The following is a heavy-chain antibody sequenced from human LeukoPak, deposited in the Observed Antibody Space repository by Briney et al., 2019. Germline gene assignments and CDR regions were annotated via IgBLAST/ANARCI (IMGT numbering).Heavy chain of an antibody. D-gene: IGHD3-10*01. J-gene: IGHJ4*02. CDR3: AKGDLTYYYGSGSYQ. CDR1: GITFSNYA. Sequence: PGGSLRLSCAASGITFSNYAMSWVRQAPGKGLEWVSTISGSGGRTYYADSVKGRFTISRDNSKNMLYLQMNSLRAEDTAIYYCAKGDLTYYYGSGSYQWGQGTLVTVSS. V-gene: IGHV3-23*01. CDR2: ISGSGGRT.